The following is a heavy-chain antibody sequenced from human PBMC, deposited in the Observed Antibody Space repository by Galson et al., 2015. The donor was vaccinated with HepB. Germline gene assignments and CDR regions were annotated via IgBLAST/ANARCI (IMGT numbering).Heavy chain of an antibody. CDR3: TIYCGGDCSTGQH. J-gene: IGHJ1*01. CDR2: IRSKANSYAT. CDR1: GFTFSGSA. Sequence: SLRLSCAASGFTFSGSAMHWVRQASGKGLEWVGRIRSKANSYATAYAASVKGRFTISRDDSKNTAYLQMNSLKTEDTAVYYCTIYCGGDCSTGQHWGQGTLVTVSS. V-gene: IGHV3-73*01. D-gene: IGHD2-21*02.